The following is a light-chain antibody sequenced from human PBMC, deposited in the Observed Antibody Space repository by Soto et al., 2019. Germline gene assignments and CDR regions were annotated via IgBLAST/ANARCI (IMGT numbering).Light chain of an antibody. CDR2: GAS. J-gene: IGKJ2*01. V-gene: IGKV3-20*01. Sequence: EIVLTQSPGTLSLSPGERATLSCRASQSVSGSYLAWYQQKPGQAPRLLIYGASSRATGIPDRFSGSGSGTDFTLTISRLEPDDFAVYYCQQYGSSLYTFGQGTKLEIK. CDR1: QSVSGSY. CDR3: QQYGSSLYT.